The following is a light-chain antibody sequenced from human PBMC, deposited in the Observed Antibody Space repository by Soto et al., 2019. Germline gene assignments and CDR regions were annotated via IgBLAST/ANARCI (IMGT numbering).Light chain of an antibody. Sequence: DIQMTQSPSTLSASVGDRVIITCRASQSISSWLAWYQQKPGKAPKLLIYMASSLHSGVPSRFSGSGSGTEFTLTISSLQPDDFATYYCQQYNAYLWTFGQGTKVEVK. J-gene: IGKJ1*01. V-gene: IGKV1-5*03. CDR3: QQYNAYLWT. CDR1: QSISSW. CDR2: MAS.